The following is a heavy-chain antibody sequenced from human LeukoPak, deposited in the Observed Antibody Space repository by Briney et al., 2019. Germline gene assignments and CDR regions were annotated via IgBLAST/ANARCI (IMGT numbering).Heavy chain of an antibody. Sequence: SETLSLTCDVSGASISSGGYSWTWIREPAGKGLEGIGYIFHSGITYYNPSLKSRVTMSVDRSKNQFSLKLSSVTAADTAVYYCARTYGSGSYGGVGLDPWGQGTLDTVSS. V-gene: IGHV4-30-2*01. CDR1: GASISSGGYS. J-gene: IGHJ5*02. CDR2: IFHSGIT. CDR3: ARTYGSGSYGGVGLDP. D-gene: IGHD3-10*01.